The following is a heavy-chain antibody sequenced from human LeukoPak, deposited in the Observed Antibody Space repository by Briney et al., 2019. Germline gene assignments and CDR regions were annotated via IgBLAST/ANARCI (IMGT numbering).Heavy chain of an antibody. CDR1: GGSISSYY. D-gene: IGHD3-22*01. Sequence: KASETLSLTCTVSGGSISSYYWSWIRQPPGQGLEWIGYIYYSGSTNYKPSLKSRVTISVETSKNQFSLKLRSVTAADTAVYYCARVTGYMIEDYFDYWGQGTLVTVSS. CDR2: IYYSGST. J-gene: IGHJ4*02. CDR3: ARVTGYMIEDYFDY. V-gene: IGHV4-59*01.